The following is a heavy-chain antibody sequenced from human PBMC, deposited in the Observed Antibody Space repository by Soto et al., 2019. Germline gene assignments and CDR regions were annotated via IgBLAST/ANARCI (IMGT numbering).Heavy chain of an antibody. CDR3: ARGTKHYDILTGYYRNPIGYFQH. D-gene: IGHD3-9*01. Sequence: PSETLSLTCAVYGGSFSGYYWSWIRQPPGKGLEWIGEINHSGSTNYNPSLKSRVTISVDTSKDQFSLKLSSVTAADTAVYYCARGTKHYDILTGYYRNPIGYFQHWGQGTLVTVSS. V-gene: IGHV4-34*01. CDR1: GGSFSGYY. CDR2: INHSGST. J-gene: IGHJ1*01.